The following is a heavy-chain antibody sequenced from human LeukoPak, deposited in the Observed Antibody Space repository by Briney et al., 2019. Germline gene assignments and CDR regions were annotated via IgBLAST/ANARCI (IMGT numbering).Heavy chain of an antibody. J-gene: IGHJ4*02. CDR3: ARDEGNTGWHTFDI. V-gene: IGHV6-1*01. CDR1: GDSVSTINGA. CDR2: TYYRSKWYY. Sequence: SQTLSVTCSISGDSVSTINGAWIWVRQSPSRGLEWLGRTYYRSKWYYDYAVSVQGRITINPDTSKNHFSLQLSSVTTEDTAVYYCARDEGNTGWHTFDIWGQGTLITVSS. D-gene: IGHD6-19*01.